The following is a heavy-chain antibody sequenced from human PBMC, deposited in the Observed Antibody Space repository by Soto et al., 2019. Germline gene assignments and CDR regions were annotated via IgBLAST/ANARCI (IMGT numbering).Heavy chain of an antibody. J-gene: IGHJ6*02. CDR2: IMPIFRTP. D-gene: IGHD2-15*01. CDR3: ARDKSRLRLDGNYSDLVDV. CDR1: GGTFSNYA. V-gene: IGHV1-69*14. Sequence: QVQLEQSGAEVKKPGSSVKVSCKASGGTFSNYAISWVRQAPGQGLEWMGGIMPIFRTPDYAQKFQGRVTITADKSTSTAYMELSGLRSEDTAVYYCARDKSRLRLDGNYSDLVDVGNEASAVTVTS.